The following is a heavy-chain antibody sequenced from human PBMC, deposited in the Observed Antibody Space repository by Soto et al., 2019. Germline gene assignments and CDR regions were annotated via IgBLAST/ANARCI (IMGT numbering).Heavy chain of an antibody. CDR2: IYYSGST. Sequence: SETLSLTCTVPGGSISSYYWSWIRQPPGKGLEWIGYIYYSGSTNYNPSLKSRVTISVDTSKNQFSLKLSSVTAADTAVYYCARTPQSSRYYYYGMDVWGQGTTVTVSS. D-gene: IGHD6-6*01. CDR1: GGSISSYY. V-gene: IGHV4-59*01. J-gene: IGHJ6*02. CDR3: ARTPQSSRYYYYGMDV.